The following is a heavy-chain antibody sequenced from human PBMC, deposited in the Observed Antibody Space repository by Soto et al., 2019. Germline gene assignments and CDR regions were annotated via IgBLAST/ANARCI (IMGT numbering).Heavy chain of an antibody. CDR2: IWYDGSNK. CDR1: GFTFSSYG. D-gene: IGHD6-13*01. J-gene: IGHJ6*02. V-gene: IGHV3-33*01. CDR3: TLAAAGTSYGMDV. Sequence: QVQLVESGGGVVQPGRSLRLSCAASGFTFSSYGMHWVRQAPGKGLEWVAVIWYDGSNKYYADSVKGRFTISRDNSKNTLYLQMNSLRAEDTAVYYGTLAAAGTSYGMDVWGQGTTVTVSS.